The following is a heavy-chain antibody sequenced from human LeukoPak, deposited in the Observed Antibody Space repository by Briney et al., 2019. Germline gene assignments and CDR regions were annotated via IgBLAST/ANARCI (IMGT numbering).Heavy chain of an antibody. V-gene: IGHV3-23*01. CDR1: GFTFSTYA. CDR2: IRNSGADT. D-gene: IGHD1-26*01. CDR3: AKSRHGATYGLGLDV. Sequence: PGGSLRLSCAASGFTFSTYAMSWVRQAPGQGLEWVSTIRNSGADTYYLDSVKGRFTIFRDNSKNTLYLQMYSLRAEDTAVYYCAKSRHGATYGLGLDVWGQGTTVTVSS. J-gene: IGHJ6*02.